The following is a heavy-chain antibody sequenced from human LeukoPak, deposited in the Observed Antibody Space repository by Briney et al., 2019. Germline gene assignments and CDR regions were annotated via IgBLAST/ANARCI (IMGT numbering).Heavy chain of an antibody. CDR2: ISSSSSYI. CDR3: ASGNYDFWSGYYTGMSWFDP. D-gene: IGHD3-3*01. J-gene: IGHJ5*02. Sequence: GGSLRLSCAASGFTFSSYSMTWVRQAPGKGLEWVSSISSSSSYIYYADSVKGRFTISRDNAKNSLYLQMNSLRAEDTAVYYCASGNYDFWSGYYTGMSWFDPWGQGTLVTVSS. CDR1: GFTFSSYS. V-gene: IGHV3-21*01.